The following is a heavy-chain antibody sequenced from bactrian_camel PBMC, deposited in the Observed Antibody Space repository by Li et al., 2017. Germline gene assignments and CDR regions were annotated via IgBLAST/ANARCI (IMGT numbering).Heavy chain of an antibody. CDR2: IHAGYI. Sequence: VQLVESGGGSVQAGGSLRLSCVASGLPYTNCAMAWYRQAPGKERELVSSIHAGYINYADSVKGRSTISKYNAKNTLYLQMNSLKPEDTAVYYCAADRLPLVVAGPFAYWGQGTQVTVS. D-gene: IGHD6*01. CDR1: GLPYTNCA. CDR3: AADRLPLVVAGPFAY. V-gene: IGHV3S55*01. J-gene: IGHJ6*01.